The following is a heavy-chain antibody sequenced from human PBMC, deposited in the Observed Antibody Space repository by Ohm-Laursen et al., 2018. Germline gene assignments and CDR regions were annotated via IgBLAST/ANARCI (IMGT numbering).Heavy chain of an antibody. D-gene: IGHD5-18*01. Sequence: SLRLSCAASGFSFSSYWMNWVRQAPGKGLEWVANIKEDGSEKNYVDSVKGRFTISRDNGKNSLYLQMNSLRAEDTAVYYCARVYGMEIQFWSLGYWGQGTLVTVSS. CDR3: ARVYGMEIQFWSLGY. CDR1: GFSFSSYW. V-gene: IGHV3-7*03. J-gene: IGHJ4*02. CDR2: IKEDGSEK.